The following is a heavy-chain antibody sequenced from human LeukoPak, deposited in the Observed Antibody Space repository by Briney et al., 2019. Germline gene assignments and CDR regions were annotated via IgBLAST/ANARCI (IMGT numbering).Heavy chain of an antibody. J-gene: IGHJ6*02. CDR3: GGILYSNYGVDV. Sequence: GESLKISCQGSGYPFTSYWIGWVHQMPGKGLEWMGIIYPGDSDTRYSPSFQGQVTISADKSISTAYLQCSSLKASDTALYYCGGILYSNYGVDVWGQGTTVTVSS. CDR1: GYPFTSYW. CDR2: IYPGDSDT. D-gene: IGHD2/OR15-2a*01. V-gene: IGHV5-51*07.